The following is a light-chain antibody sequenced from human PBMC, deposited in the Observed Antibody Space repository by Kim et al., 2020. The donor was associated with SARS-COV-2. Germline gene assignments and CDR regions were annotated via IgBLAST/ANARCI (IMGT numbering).Light chain of an antibody. J-gene: IGKJ2*03. V-gene: IGKV1-5*01. CDR2: DAT. CDR3: QQYSTYSYS. CDR1: QSVDRW. Sequence: SASIGYRVSITCRASQSVDRWLAWYQQRPGKAPKLLIYDATDLKSGVPSRFSGRGSGTEFTLTITSLQPDDFGTYYCQQYSTYSYSLGQGTKLEI.